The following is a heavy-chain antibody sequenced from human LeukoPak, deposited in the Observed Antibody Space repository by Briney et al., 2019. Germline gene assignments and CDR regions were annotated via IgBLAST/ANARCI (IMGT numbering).Heavy chain of an antibody. J-gene: IGHJ4*02. CDR1: GGSISSGSYY. CDR2: IYTSGST. D-gene: IGHD3-10*01. Sequence: SQTLSLTCTVSGGSISSGSYYWSWIRQPAGKGLEWIGRIYTSGSTNYNPSLKSRVTISVDTSKNQFSLKLSSVTAADTAVYYCARGKYYYGSGRVFDYWGQGTLVTVSS. V-gene: IGHV4-61*02. CDR3: ARGKYYYGSGRVFDY.